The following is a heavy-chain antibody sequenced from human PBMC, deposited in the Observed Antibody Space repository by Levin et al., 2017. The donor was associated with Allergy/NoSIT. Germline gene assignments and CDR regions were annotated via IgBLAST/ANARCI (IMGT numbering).Heavy chain of an antibody. D-gene: IGHD3-3*01. J-gene: IGHJ6*02. Sequence: PGGSLRLSCAASGFTFSSYWMHWVRQAPGKGLVWVSRINSDGSSTSYADSVKGRFTISRDNAKNTLYLQMNSLRAEDTAVYYCARDRGRGTSIFGVVIKGSYYYGMDVWGQGTTVTVSS. V-gene: IGHV3-74*01. CDR2: INSDGSST. CDR1: GFTFSSYW. CDR3: ARDRGRGTSIFGVVIKGSYYYGMDV.